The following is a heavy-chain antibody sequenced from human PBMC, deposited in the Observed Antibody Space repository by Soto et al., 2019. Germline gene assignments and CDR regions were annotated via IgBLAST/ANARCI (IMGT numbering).Heavy chain of an antibody. CDR2: ISGNGGST. V-gene: IGHV3-23*01. CDR3: AKENLGAPYFDT. J-gene: IGHJ4*02. CDR1: RFTFSSFA. Sequence: EVQLLESGGGLVQPGGSLRLSCAASRFTFSSFAMSWVRQAPGKGLEWVSAISGNGGSTYYADSVKGRFTISRDNSKNTLFLQMNSLRAEDTAIYYCAKENLGAPYFDTWGRGTLVCVSS. D-gene: IGHD1-26*01.